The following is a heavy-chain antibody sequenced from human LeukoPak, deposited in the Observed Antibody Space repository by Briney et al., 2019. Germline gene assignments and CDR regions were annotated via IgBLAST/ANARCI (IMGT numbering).Heavy chain of an antibody. Sequence: SETLSLTCAVHGGSFSGYYWSWIRQPPGKGLEWIGEINHSGSTNYNPSLKSRVTISVDTSKNQFSLKLSSVTAADTAVYYCARSWWLRGHSIDYWGQGTLVTVSS. CDR2: INHSGST. J-gene: IGHJ4*02. V-gene: IGHV4-34*01. CDR3: ARSWWLRGHSIDY. CDR1: GGSFSGYY. D-gene: IGHD5-18*01.